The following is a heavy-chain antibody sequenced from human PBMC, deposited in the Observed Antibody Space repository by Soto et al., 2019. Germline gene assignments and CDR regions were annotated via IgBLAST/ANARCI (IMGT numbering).Heavy chain of an antibody. V-gene: IGHV1-3*01. CDR1: GYTFTCYA. CDR2: INAGNGNT. CDR3: ARVRVEDTAMVGYFDY. Sequence: GASVKVSCKASGYTFTCYAMHWVRQPPGQRHEWMGWINAGNGNTKYSQKFQGRVTITRDTSASTAYMELSSLRSEDTAVYYCARVRVEDTAMVGYFDYWGQGTLVTVSS. D-gene: IGHD5-18*01. J-gene: IGHJ4*02.